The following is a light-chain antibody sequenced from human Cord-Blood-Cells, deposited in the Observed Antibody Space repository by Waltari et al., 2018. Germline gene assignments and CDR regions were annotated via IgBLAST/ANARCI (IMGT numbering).Light chain of an antibody. V-gene: IGLV5-37*01. CDR1: SDINVGSYN. J-gene: IGLJ2*01. CDR3: MIWPSNASVV. Sequence: QPVLTQPPSSSASPGESARLTCTLPSDINVGSYNIYWYQQKPGSPPRDLLYYYSDSDKGQGFRVHSRLSRSEDASANTGILLISGLQSEDEADYYCMIWPSNASVVFGGGTKLTVL. CDR2: YYSDSDK.